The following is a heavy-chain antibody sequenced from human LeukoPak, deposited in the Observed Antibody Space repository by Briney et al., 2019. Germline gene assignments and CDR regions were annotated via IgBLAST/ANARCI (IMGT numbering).Heavy chain of an antibody. J-gene: IGHJ4*02. Sequence: PGQSLRLSCALSGFNLIIYTMTWVRQAPGKGLEWVSSISGHCHYIFNADSVKRRFTIYRDNAGNSLYLQRNSLRADDTAVYYCAKFRGHYGDYEYYFDYWGQGTLVTVSS. CDR1: GFNLIIYT. V-gene: IGHV3-21*01. D-gene: IGHD4-17*01. CDR2: ISGHCHYI. CDR3: AKFRGHYGDYEYYFDY.